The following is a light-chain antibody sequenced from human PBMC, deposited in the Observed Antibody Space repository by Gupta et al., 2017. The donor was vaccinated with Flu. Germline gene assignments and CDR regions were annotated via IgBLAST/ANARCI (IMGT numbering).Light chain of an antibody. V-gene: IGKV1-33*01. CDR1: QGISNY. J-gene: IGKJ5*01. CDR2: DAS. Sequence: PSSLSASVGDRVTITCQASQGISNYLNCYQQKPGKAPKLLIFDASKVEAGVPSRFSGSGXETXFTFAIXILHPEDLATYYCQQYDSLPVTFGXGTLLEIK. CDR3: QQYDSLPVT.